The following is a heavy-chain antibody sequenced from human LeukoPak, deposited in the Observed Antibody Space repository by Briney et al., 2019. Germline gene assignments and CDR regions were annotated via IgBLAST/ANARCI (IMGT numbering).Heavy chain of an antibody. CDR3: ARRVLLWFGELLFWFDP. V-gene: IGHV3-23*01. CDR1: GFTFSSYA. CDR2: ISGSGGST. J-gene: IGHJ5*02. D-gene: IGHD3-10*01. Sequence: GGSLRLSCAASGFTFSSYAMSWVRQAPGKGLEWVSAISGSGGSTCYADSVKGRFTISRDNSKNTLYLQMNSLRAEDTAVYYCARRVLLWFGELLFWFDPWGQGTLVTVSS.